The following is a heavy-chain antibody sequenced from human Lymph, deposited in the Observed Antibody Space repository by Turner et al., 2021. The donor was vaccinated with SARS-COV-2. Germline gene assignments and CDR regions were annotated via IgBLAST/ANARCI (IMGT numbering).Heavy chain of an antibody. CDR3: ARDLGTYGMDV. J-gene: IGHJ6*02. Sequence: EVQLVETGGGLIQPGGSLRLSCAASGIIVSRNYMNWVRQAPGKGLEWVSVIYSGGTTYYADSVKGRFTISRDNSKNTLYLQMNSLRVEDTAVYYSARDLGTYGMDVWGQGTTVTVSS. V-gene: IGHV3-53*02. CDR2: IYSGGTT. CDR1: GIIVSRNY. D-gene: IGHD6-13*01.